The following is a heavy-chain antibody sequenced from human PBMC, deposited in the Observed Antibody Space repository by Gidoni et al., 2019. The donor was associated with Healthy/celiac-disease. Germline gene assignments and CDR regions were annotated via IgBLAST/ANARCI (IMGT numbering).Heavy chain of an antibody. J-gene: IGHJ3*02. CDR1: GGSISSSNW. CDR2: IYHSGST. CDR3: ARDTDYYDSSGYDLDAFDI. V-gene: IGHV4-4*02. D-gene: IGHD3-22*01. Sequence: QVQLQESGPGLVKPSGTLSLTCAVSGGSISSSNWWSWVRQPPGKGLEWIGEIYHSGSTNYNPSLKSRVTISVDKSKNQFSLKLSSVTAADTAVYYCARDTDYYDSSGYDLDAFDIWGQGTMVAVSS.